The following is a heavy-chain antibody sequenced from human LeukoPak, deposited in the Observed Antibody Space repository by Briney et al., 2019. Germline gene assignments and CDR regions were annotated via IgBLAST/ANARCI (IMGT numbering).Heavy chain of an antibody. CDR3: ARPYYFSSGSLPY. V-gene: IGHV3-7*01. D-gene: IGHD3-10*01. Sequence: PGGTLRLSCAASGFTFSSYGMSWVRQAPGKGLEWVANIKQDGSEEYYVDSVKGRFTISRDNAKNSLYLQMNSLRAEDTAVYYCARPYYFSSGSLPYWGQGTLVTVSS. CDR1: GFTFSSYG. CDR2: IKQDGSEE. J-gene: IGHJ4*02.